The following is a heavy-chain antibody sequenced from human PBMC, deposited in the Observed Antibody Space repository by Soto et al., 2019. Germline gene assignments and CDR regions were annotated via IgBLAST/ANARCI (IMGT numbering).Heavy chain of an antibody. CDR2: ISSSTSYV. Sequence: EVQLVESGGGLVKPGGSLRLSCAASGFTFSRYGMNWLRQAPGKGLEWVASISSSTSYVYYADSVKGRFSTSRDNAKNILYLEMYALRSEYTAVYYCARDPSEGRVRNWFESWGQGTLVTVSS. V-gene: IGHV3-21*06. CDR3: ARDPSEGRVRNWFES. J-gene: IGHJ5*01. CDR1: GFTFSRYG. D-gene: IGHD4-4*01.